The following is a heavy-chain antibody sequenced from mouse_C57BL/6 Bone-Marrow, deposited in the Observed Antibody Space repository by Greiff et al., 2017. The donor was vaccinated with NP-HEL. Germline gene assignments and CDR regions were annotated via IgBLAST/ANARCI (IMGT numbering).Heavy chain of an antibody. D-gene: IGHD3-2*02. J-gene: IGHJ2*01. CDR1: GYTFTSYG. CDR2: IYPRSGNT. V-gene: IGHV1-81*01. CDR3: ARSSSGCDY. Sequence: VQLQQSGAELARPGASVKLSCKASGYTFTSYGISWVKQRTGQGLAWIGDIYPRSGNTYYNEKFKGKATLTADKSSSTAYMELRSLTSEDTAVYFSARSSSGCDYWGQGTTLTVSS.